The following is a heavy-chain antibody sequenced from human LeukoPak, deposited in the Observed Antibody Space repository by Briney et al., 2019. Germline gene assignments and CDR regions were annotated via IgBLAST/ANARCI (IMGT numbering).Heavy chain of an antibody. CDR2: ITSSGRST. D-gene: IGHD1-26*01. CDR3: AKESFATTSWGHDY. V-gene: IGHV3-23*01. CDR1: GFTFKDYA. Sequence: GGFLRLSCAASGFTFKDYAMTWVRQAPGKGLEWVSSITSSGRSTYYADSVKGHFTISRDNSNNILYLQMSSLRVEDTAIYYCAKESFATTSWGHDYWGQGTLVTVSS. J-gene: IGHJ4*02.